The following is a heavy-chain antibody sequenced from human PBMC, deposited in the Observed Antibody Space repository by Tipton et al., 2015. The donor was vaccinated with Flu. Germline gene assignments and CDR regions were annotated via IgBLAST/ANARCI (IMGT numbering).Heavy chain of an antibody. CDR1: GGSISSGGYY. D-gene: IGHD3-10*01. Sequence: TLSLTCTVSGGSISSGGYYWSWIRQPPGKGLEWIGYIYYSGSTYYNPSLESRVTISVDTSKNQFSLKLSSVTAADAAVYYCARASRGVWAGYGMDVWGQGTTGTVSS. J-gene: IGHJ6*02. V-gene: IGHV4-31*03. CDR2: IYYSGST. CDR3: ARASRGVWAGYGMDV.